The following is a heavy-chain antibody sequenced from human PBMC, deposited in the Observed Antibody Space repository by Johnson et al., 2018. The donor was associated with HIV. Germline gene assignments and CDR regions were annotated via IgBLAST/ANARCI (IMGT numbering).Heavy chain of an antibody. D-gene: IGHD3-22*01. Sequence: QVQLVESGGGVVQPGRSLRLSCAASGFTFNSYGMHWVRQAPGKGLEWVAVISYDGSNKYYADSVKGRFTISRDNSKNSLFLQMNSLRAEDTAVYYCAGQEGSGYYGGAFDIWGPGTMVTVSS. CDR1: GFTFNSYG. V-gene: IGHV3-30*03. CDR3: AGQEGSGYYGGAFDI. J-gene: IGHJ3*02. CDR2: ISYDGSNK.